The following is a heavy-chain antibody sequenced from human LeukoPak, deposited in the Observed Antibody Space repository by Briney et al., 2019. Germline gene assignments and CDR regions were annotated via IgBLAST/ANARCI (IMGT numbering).Heavy chain of an antibody. CDR2: MNPNSGNT. D-gene: IGHD5-24*01. Sequence: ASVKVSCKASGYTFTSYDINWVRQATGQGLEWMGWMNPNSGNTGYAQKFQGRFTLTRETFISTAYMELSSLRPDDTAVYYCVRAMAPLDTFNYQYAMDVWGQGTMVTVSS. CDR1: GYTFTSYD. J-gene: IGHJ6*02. V-gene: IGHV1-8*02. CDR3: VRAMAPLDTFNYQYAMDV.